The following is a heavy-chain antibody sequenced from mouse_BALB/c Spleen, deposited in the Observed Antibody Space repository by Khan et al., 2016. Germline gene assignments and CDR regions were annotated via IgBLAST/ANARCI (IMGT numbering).Heavy chain of an antibody. CDR3: ARRGPIYYYGSTYGY. J-gene: IGHJ2*01. Sequence: EVELVESGAELVKPGASVKLSCTASGFNIKDTFMLWVKQRPEQGLEWIGRIYPANGNTRYDPKFQGKATITADTSSNTAYLQLSSLTSEDTAVYYCARRGPIYYYGSTYGYWGQGTTLTVSS. D-gene: IGHD1-1*01. CDR2: IYPANGNT. CDR1: GFNIKDTF. V-gene: IGHV14-3*02.